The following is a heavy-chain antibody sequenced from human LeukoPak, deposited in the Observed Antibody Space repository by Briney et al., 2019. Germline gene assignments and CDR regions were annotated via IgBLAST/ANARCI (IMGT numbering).Heavy chain of an antibody. CDR2: IYPGDSDT. J-gene: IGHJ4*02. CDR3: ARLVVVTAPFDY. Sequence: GESLKISCKGSGYSFTSYWIGWVRHLPGKGLQWMGIIYPGDSDTRYSPSFQGQVTISADKSISTAYLQWSSLKASDTAMYYCARLVVVTAPFDYWGQGTLVTVSS. CDR1: GYSFTSYW. V-gene: IGHV5-51*01. D-gene: IGHD2-21*02.